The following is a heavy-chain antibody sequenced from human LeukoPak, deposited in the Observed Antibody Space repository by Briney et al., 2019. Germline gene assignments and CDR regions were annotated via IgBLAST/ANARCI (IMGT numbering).Heavy chain of an antibody. J-gene: IGHJ4*02. D-gene: IGHD4-17*01. V-gene: IGHV4-59*08. Sequence: SETLSLTCTVSGGSISSYYWSWIRQSPGKGLEWIGYIYYSWSTNYNPSLKSRVTISVDTSKNPFSLKQSSVTAADTAVYYCARPQKVYGDLDYWGQGTLVTVSS. CDR2: IYYSWST. CDR3: ARPQKVYGDLDY. CDR1: GGSISSYY.